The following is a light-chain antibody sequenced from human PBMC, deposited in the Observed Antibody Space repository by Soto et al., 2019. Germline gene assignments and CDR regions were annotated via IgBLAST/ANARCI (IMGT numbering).Light chain of an antibody. CDR1: QSVGTF. CDR3: QQCNNWPQWT. J-gene: IGKJ1*01. V-gene: IGKV3-11*01. Sequence: EIVLTQSPATLSLSPGERATLSCRASQSVGTFFAWYQQKPGQAPRLLIYDASNRATGIPPRFSGSGSGTDFTLTISSLEPEDFAVYYCQQCNNWPQWTFGQGIKVEIK. CDR2: DAS.